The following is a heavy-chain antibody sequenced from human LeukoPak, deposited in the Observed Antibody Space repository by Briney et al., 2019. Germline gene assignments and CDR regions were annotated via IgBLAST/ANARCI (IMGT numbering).Heavy chain of an antibody. Sequence: ASVKVSCKASGGTFSSYAISWVRQVPGQGLEWMGGIIPIFGTASYAQKFQGRVTITTDESTSTAYMELSSLRSEDTAVYYCARGVDGITMVREFDPWGQGTLVTVSS. CDR3: ARGVDGITMVREFDP. J-gene: IGHJ5*02. D-gene: IGHD3-10*01. CDR2: IIPIFGTA. CDR1: GGTFSSYA. V-gene: IGHV1-69*05.